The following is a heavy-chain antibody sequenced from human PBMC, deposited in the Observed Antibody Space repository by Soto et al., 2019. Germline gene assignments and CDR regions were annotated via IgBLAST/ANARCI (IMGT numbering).Heavy chain of an antibody. CDR1: GGSISSNW. V-gene: IGHV4-4*02. CDR3: ARDFVVGGPTINYYYGMDV. Sequence: PSETLSLTCTVSGGSISSNWWSWVRQPPGKGLEWIGEIYHSGSTNYNPSLKSRVTISVDKSKNQFSLKLSSVTAEDTAVYYCARDFVVGGPTINYYYGMDVWGQGTTVTVSS. J-gene: IGHJ6*02. D-gene: IGHD1-26*01. CDR2: IYHSGST.